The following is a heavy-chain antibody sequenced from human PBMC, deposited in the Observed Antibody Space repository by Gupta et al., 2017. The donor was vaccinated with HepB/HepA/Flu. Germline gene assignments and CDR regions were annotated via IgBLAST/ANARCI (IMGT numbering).Heavy chain of an antibody. J-gene: IGHJ6*02. CDR2: MNPNSGNT. D-gene: IGHD3-9*01. V-gene: IGHV1-8*01. CDR1: GYTFTSYD. Sequence: QVQLVQSGAEVKKPGASVKVSCKASGYTFTSYDINWVRQATGQGLEWMGWMNPNSGNTGYAQKFQGRVTMTRNTSISTAYMELSSLRSEDTAVYYCARRRGYFEDYYYYGMDVWGQGTTVTVSS. CDR3: ARRRGYFEDYYYYGMDV.